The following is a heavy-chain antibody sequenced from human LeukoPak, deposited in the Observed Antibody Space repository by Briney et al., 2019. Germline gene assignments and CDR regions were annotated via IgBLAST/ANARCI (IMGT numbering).Heavy chain of an antibody. CDR3: ARVAKERVGGVYYFDY. D-gene: IGHD1-1*01. CDR2: IGTAGDT. J-gene: IGHJ4*02. V-gene: IGHV3-13*01. Sequence: PGGSLRLSCAASGFTFSDYDMHWVRQATGKGLDWVSAIGTAGDTYYTGSVKGRFTISRENAKNSLHLQMNSLRAGDTAVYYCARVAKERVGGVYYFDYWGQGTLVTVSS. CDR1: GFTFSDYD.